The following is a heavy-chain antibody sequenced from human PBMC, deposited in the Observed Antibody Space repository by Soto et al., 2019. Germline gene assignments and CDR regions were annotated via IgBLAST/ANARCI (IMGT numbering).Heavy chain of an antibody. J-gene: IGHJ4*02. CDR2: IYNSGNT. CDR3: ARSGGEY. D-gene: IGHD3-16*01. V-gene: IGHV4-59*01. Sequence: PSETLSLTCTVSGGYISTYYWSWIRQPPGKGLEWIGYIYNSGNTNYNPSLKSRVTISLDTSKNQFSLKLNSVTAADTAVYYCARSGGEYWGQGTLVTVSS. CDR1: GGYISTYY.